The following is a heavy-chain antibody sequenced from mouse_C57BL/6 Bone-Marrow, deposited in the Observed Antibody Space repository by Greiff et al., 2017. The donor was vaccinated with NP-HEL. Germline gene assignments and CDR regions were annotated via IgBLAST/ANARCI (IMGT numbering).Heavy chain of an antibody. CDR1: GFSLTSYG. J-gene: IGHJ4*01. CDR2: IWSGGST. Sequence: VQLVESGPGLVQPSQSLSITCTVSGFSLTSYGVHWVRQSPGKGLEWLGVIWSGGSTDYNAAFISRLSISKDNSRSQVFFKMNSLQADDTAIYYCARFTTHYYAMDYWGQGTSVTVSS. CDR3: ARFTTHYYAMDY. D-gene: IGHD1-1*01. V-gene: IGHV2-2*01.